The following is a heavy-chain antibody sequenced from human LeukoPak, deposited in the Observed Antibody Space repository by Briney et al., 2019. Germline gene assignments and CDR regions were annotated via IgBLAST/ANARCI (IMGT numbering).Heavy chain of an antibody. Sequence: ASVKVSCKASGYTFTGYYMHWVRQAPGQGLEWMGRINPNSGGTNYAQKFQGRVTMTRDTSISTAYMELSRLRSDDTAVYYCARVEAYDFWSGRYWYFDLWGRGTLVTVSS. CDR1: GYTFTGYY. D-gene: IGHD3-3*01. V-gene: IGHV1-2*06. J-gene: IGHJ2*01. CDR2: INPNSGGT. CDR3: ARVEAYDFWSGRYWYFDL.